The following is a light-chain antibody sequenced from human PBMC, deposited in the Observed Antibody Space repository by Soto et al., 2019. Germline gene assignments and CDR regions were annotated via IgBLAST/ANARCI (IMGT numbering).Light chain of an antibody. CDR2: GAS. V-gene: IGKV3-15*01. CDR3: QQCHNWPLT. CDR1: QSINSE. J-gene: IGKJ2*01. Sequence: EIVMTQSPATLSLSPGERAALSCRASQSINSELAWYQQKPGQPPRLLIYGASTRATGVPSRFTGSVSGSEFTLTICGLQSEDFAVYYCQQCHNWPLTFGQGTRLEI.